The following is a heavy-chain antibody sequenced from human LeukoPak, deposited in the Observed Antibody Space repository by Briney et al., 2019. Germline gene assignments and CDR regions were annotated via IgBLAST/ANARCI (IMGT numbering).Heavy chain of an antibody. CDR3: ARALPYSMITFGGVIVSEFDY. CDR2: ISAYNGNT. V-gene: IGHV1-18*01. J-gene: IGHJ4*02. Sequence: ASVKVSCKASGYTFTSYGISWVRQAPGQGLEWMGWISAYNGNTNYAQKLQGRVTMTTDTPTSTAYMELRSLRSDDTAAYYCARALPYSMITFGGVIVSEFDYWGQGTLVTVSS. CDR1: GYTFTSYG. D-gene: IGHD3-16*02.